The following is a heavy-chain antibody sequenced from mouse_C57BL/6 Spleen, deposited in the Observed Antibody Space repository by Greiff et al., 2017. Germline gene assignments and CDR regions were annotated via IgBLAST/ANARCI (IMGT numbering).Heavy chain of an antibody. CDR3: ARGEGDYAMEY. Sequence: EVKLMEPGGGLVKPGGSLKLSCAASGFTFSDYGMHWVRQAPEKGLEWVAYISSGSSTIYYADTVKGRFTISRDNAKNTLFLQMTSLRCEDTAMYYCARGEGDYAMEYWGQGTSVTVSS. CDR1: GFTFSDYG. J-gene: IGHJ4*01. V-gene: IGHV5-17*01. CDR2: ISSGSSTI.